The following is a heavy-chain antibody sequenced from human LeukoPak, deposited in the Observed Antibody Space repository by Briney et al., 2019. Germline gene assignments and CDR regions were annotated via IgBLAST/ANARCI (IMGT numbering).Heavy chain of an antibody. J-gene: IGHJ5*02. Sequence: SVKVSCKASGGTFSSYAISWVRQAPGQGLDWMGGIIPIFGTANYAQKFQGRVTIIADESTSTAYMELSSLRSEDTAVYYCARSLLPHNWFDPWGQGTLVTVSS. CDR1: GGTFSSYA. D-gene: IGHD2-15*01. V-gene: IGHV1-69*13. CDR2: IIPIFGTA. CDR3: ARSLLPHNWFDP.